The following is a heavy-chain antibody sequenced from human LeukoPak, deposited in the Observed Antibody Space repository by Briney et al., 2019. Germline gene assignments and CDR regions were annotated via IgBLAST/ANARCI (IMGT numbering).Heavy chain of an antibody. CDR1: GFTFSSYS. V-gene: IGHV3-21*04. D-gene: IGHD3-22*01. CDR3: ARDWVIYDSSGYYYEQFDY. J-gene: IGHJ4*02. Sequence: GGSLRLSCAASGFTFSSYSMYWVRQAPGKGLEWVSSISSSSSYIYYADSVKGRFTISRDNAKNSLYLQMNSLRAEDTAVYYCARDWVIYDSSGYYYEQFDYWGQGTLVTVSS. CDR2: ISSSSSYI.